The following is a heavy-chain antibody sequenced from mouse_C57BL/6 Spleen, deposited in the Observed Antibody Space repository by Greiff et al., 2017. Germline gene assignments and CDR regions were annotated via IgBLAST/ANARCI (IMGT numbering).Heavy chain of an antibody. CDR2: INPSSGYT. J-gene: IGHJ4*01. Sequence: QVQLQQPGAELVKPGASVKLSCKASGYTFTSYWMHWVKQRPGQGLEWIGYINPSSGYTKYNQKFKDKATLTADKSSSTAYMQLSSLTYEDSAVYYCARAELGQDAMDYWGQGTSVTVSS. V-gene: IGHV1-7*01. D-gene: IGHD4-1*01. CDR3: ARAELGQDAMDY. CDR1: GYTFTSYW.